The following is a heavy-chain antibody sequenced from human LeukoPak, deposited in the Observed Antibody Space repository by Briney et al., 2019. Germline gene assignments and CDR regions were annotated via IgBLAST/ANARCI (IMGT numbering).Heavy chain of an antibody. CDR1: ARSFSGYY. CDR3: ARGDILTGYYNPSFDY. Sequence: PPEILSLTCAVYARSFSGYYWSWIRQPAGKGLEWIGEINHSGSTNYNPSLKSRVTISVDTSKNQFSLKLSSVTAADTAVYYCARGDILTGYYNPSFDYWGQGTLVTVSS. V-gene: IGHV4-34*01. J-gene: IGHJ4*02. CDR2: INHSGST. D-gene: IGHD3-9*01.